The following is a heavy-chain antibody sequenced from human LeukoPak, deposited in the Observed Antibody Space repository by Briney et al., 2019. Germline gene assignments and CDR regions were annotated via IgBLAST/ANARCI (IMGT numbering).Heavy chain of an antibody. Sequence: SETLSLTCTVSGGSISSSSYYWGWIRQPPGKGLEWIGSIFYSGNTYYNPSLKSRVTMSIDTSKNQFPLKLSSVTAADTAVYYCARLSGYHFDYWGQGALVTVSS. CDR3: ARLSGYHFDY. CDR1: GGSISSSSYY. V-gene: IGHV4-39*06. J-gene: IGHJ4*02. D-gene: IGHD5-12*01. CDR2: IFYSGNT.